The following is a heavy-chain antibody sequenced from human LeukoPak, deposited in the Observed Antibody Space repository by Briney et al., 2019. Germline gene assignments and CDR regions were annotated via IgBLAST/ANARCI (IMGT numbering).Heavy chain of an antibody. D-gene: IGHD5-18*01. CDR1: GFPFSAYG. V-gene: IGHV3-74*03. J-gene: IGHJ4*02. Sequence: PGGSLRLSCAASGFPFSAYGMHWVRQAPGKGLVWVSTINTDGSVTAHADSVKGRFTISRDNAENTLYLQMNSLRGEDTAVYYCAKDYNYGQTDSWGQGTLVTVFS. CDR2: INTDGSVT. CDR3: AKDYNYGQTDS.